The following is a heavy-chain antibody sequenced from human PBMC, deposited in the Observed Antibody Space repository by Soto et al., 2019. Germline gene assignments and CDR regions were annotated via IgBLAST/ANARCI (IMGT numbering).Heavy chain of an antibody. CDR3: ARGAAGAGAGKRWFDP. V-gene: IGHV4-34*01. CDR1: GGSLSGYY. Sequence: SETLSLTCAVYGGSLSGYYWSWIRQRPGKGLEWIGEINHSGSTNYNPSLKSRVTISVDTSKNQFSLKLSSVTAADTAVYYCARGAAGAGAGKRWFDPWGQGTLVTVSS. CDR2: INHSGST. J-gene: IGHJ5*02. D-gene: IGHD6-13*01.